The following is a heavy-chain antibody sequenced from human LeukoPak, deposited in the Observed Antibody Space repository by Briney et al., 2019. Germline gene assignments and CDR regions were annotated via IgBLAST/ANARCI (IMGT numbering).Heavy chain of an antibody. V-gene: IGHV3-23*01. J-gene: IGHJ4*02. CDR2: TSTNGDTT. Sequence: GSLRLSCAASGFTFSTYAMSWVRQAPGKGLEWVSTTSTNGDTTYYADSVKGRFTISRDNSKITLYLYMNSLRAEDAAVYYCAKDRAGYSIARGFDYWGQGTLVTVSS. CDR1: GFTFSTYA. D-gene: IGHD5-12*01. CDR3: AKDRAGYSIARGFDY.